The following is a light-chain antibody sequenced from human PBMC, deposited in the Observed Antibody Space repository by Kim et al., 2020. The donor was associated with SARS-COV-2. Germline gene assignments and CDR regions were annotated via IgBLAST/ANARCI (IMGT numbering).Light chain of an antibody. V-gene: IGLV1-36*01. CDR3: AAWDDSLNGWV. CDR1: SSNIGSSA. J-gene: IGLJ3*02. Sequence: QGVTISCSGSSSNIGSSAVNWYQQVPGKAPKLLIYYDDLLPSGVSDRFSGSKSGTSASLAISGLQSEDEADYYCAAWDDSLNGWVFGGGNQLTVL. CDR2: YDD.